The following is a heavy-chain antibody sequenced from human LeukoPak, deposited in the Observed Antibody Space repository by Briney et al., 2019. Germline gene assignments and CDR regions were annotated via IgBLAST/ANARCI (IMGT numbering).Heavy chain of an antibody. V-gene: IGHV3-66*01. Sequence: PGGSLRLSCAASGFTVNTHFMSWVRQAPGKGLEWVSVLYHGDRTYYADSVKGRFTISRDSSKNTLYLQMNSLRAEDTAVYYRARDSITGDNSLDFWGRGTLVTVSS. CDR2: LYHGDRT. CDR1: GFTVNTHF. D-gene: IGHD7-27*01. CDR3: ARDSITGDNSLDF. J-gene: IGHJ4*02.